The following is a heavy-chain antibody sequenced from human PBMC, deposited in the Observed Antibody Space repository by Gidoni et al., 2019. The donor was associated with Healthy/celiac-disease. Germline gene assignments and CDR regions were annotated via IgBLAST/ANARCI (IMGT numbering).Heavy chain of an antibody. V-gene: IGHV3-7*01. CDR2: IKQDGSEK. Sequence: EVQLVESGGGLVQPGGSLRLSCAASGFTFSSYWMSWVRQAPGKGLEWVANIKQDGSEKYYVDSVKGRFTISRDNAKNSLYLQMNSLRAEDTAVYYCARIGLVWWEPRYYFDYWGQGTLVTVSS. D-gene: IGHD1-26*01. CDR3: ARIGLVWWEPRYYFDY. J-gene: IGHJ4*02. CDR1: GFTFSSYW.